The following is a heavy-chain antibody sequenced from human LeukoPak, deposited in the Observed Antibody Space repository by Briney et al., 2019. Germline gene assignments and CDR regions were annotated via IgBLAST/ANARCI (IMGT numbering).Heavy chain of an antibody. D-gene: IGHD6-13*01. V-gene: IGHV3-21*01. CDR3: ARAAYSSSWPNPDDAFDI. Sequence: GGSLRLSCAASGFTFSSYSMNWDRQAPGKGLEWVSSISSSSSYIYYADSVKGRFTISRDNAKNSLYLQMNSLRAEDTAVYYCARAAYSSSWPNPDDAFDIWGQGTMVTVSS. CDR2: ISSSSSYI. J-gene: IGHJ3*02. CDR1: GFTFSSYS.